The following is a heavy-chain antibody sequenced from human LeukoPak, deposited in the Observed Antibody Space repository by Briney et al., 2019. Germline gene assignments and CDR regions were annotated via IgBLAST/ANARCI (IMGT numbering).Heavy chain of an antibody. CDR1: GFTFSSYS. CDR2: ISSSSSYI. CDR3: AREVALSHCSGGSCYSGYYYYGMDV. D-gene: IGHD2-15*01. J-gene: IGHJ6*02. V-gene: IGHV3-21*01. Sequence: KPGGSLRLSCAASGFTFSSYSMNWVRQAPGKGLEWVSSISSSSSYIYYADSVKGRFTISRDNAKNSLYLQMNSLRAEDTAVYYCAREVALSHCSGGSCYSGYYYYGMDVWGQGTTVTVSS.